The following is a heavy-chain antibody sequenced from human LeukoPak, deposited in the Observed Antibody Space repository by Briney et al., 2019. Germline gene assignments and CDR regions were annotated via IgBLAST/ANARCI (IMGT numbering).Heavy chain of an antibody. J-gene: IGHJ4*02. V-gene: IGHV3-23*01. Sequence: GGSLRLSCAASGFTFSSYAMSWVRQAPGKGLEWVSAISGSGGSTYYADSVKGRFTISRDNSKNTLYLQMNSLRAEGTAVYYCAKTSIQLWLFDYWGQGTLVTVSS. CDR2: ISGSGGST. CDR1: GFTFSSYA. CDR3: AKTSIQLWLFDY. D-gene: IGHD5-18*01.